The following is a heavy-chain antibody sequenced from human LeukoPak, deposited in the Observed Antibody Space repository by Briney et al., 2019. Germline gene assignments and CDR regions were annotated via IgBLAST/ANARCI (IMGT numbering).Heavy chain of an antibody. CDR3: ATAAVAGTYFDY. Sequence: ASAKVSCEVSGYTLTELSMHWVRQAPGKGLEWMGGFDPEDGETIYAQKFQGRVTMTEDTSTDTAYMELSSLRSEDTAVYYCATAAVAGTYFDYWGQGTLVTVSP. CDR2: FDPEDGET. CDR1: GYTLTELS. J-gene: IGHJ4*02. D-gene: IGHD6-19*01. V-gene: IGHV1-24*01.